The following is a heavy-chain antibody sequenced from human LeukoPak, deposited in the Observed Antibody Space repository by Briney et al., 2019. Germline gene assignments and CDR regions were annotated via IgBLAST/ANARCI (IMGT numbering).Heavy chain of an antibody. CDR2: IKSKIDGGTT. Sequence: GGSLRLSCAASGFTFSNAWMSWVRQAPGKGLEWVGRIKSKIDGGTTDYAAPAKGRFTISRDDSKNTLYLQMNSLKTEDTAVYYCTTEYSSGYLGYHYYYGMDVWGQGTTVTVSS. J-gene: IGHJ6*02. CDR1: GFTFSNAW. D-gene: IGHD3-22*01. V-gene: IGHV3-15*01. CDR3: TTEYSSGYLGYHYYYGMDV.